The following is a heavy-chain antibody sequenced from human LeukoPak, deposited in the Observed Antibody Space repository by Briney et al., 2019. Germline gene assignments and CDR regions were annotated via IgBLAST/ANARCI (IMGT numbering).Heavy chain of an antibody. CDR1: GGSISSSSYY. CDR3: ARGRLLNWERHPNAFDI. CDR2: IYYSGST. Sequence: PSETLSLTCTVSGGSISSSSYYWGWIRQPPGKGLEWIGSIYYSGSTYYNPSLKSRVTISVDTSKNQFSLKLSSVTAADTAVYYCARGRLLNWERHPNAFDIWGQGTMVTVSS. D-gene: IGHD1-1*01. J-gene: IGHJ3*02. V-gene: IGHV4-39*07.